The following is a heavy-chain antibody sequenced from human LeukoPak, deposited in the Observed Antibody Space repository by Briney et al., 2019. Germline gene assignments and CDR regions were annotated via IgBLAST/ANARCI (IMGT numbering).Heavy chain of an antibody. V-gene: IGHV3-48*02. CDR3: ARGLVKYDSSWFFDY. CDR1: GFTFSDYN. J-gene: IGHJ4*02. Sequence: GGSLRLSCAASGFTFSDYNMNWVRQAPGKGLEWVSYISSRSTTIHYADSVRGRFTISRDNAKNSLYLQMYSLRDEDTALYYCARGLVKYDSSWFFDYWGQGALVTVSA. CDR2: ISSRSTTI. D-gene: IGHD3-22*01.